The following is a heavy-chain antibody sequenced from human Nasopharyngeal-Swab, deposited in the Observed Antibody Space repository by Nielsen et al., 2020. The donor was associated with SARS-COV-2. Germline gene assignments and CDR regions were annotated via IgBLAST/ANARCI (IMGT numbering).Heavy chain of an antibody. CDR1: GGTFSSYA. CDR3: ARGGGEHSSGWIRNFQH. Sequence: SVKVSCKASGGTFSSYAISWVRQAPGQGLEWMGGIIPIFGTANYAQKFQGRVTITADESTSTAYMELSSLRSEDTAVYYWARGGGEHSSGWIRNFQHWGQGTLVTVSS. CDR2: IIPIFGTA. J-gene: IGHJ1*01. V-gene: IGHV1-69*13. D-gene: IGHD6-19*01.